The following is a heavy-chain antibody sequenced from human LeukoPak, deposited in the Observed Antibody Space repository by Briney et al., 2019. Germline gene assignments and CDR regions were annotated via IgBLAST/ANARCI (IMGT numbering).Heavy chain of an antibody. CDR1: GGTFSSYA. J-gene: IGHJ5*02. V-gene: IGHV1-69*13. CDR2: IIPIFGTA. Sequence: SVKVSCKASGGTFSSYAISWVRQAPGQGLEWMGGIIPIFGTANYAQKFQGRVTITADESTSTAYMELSSLRSEDTAVYYCARAGYCSGGSCLGNWFGPWGQGTLVTVSS. D-gene: IGHD2-15*01. CDR3: ARAGYCSGGSCLGNWFGP.